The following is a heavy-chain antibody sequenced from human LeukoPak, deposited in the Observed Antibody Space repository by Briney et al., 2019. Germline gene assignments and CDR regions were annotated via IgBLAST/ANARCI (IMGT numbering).Heavy chain of an antibody. CDR1: GGSISSYY. J-gene: IGHJ4*02. V-gene: IGHV4-59*01. CDR3: ARGGESTSWHTDY. CDR2: IYYSGST. Sequence: SETLSLTCTVSGGSISSYYWSWIRQPPGKGLEWIGYIYYSGSTNYNPSLKGRVAISVDTSKNQFSLKLSSVTAADTAVYYCARGGESTSWHTDYWGQGTLVTVSS. D-gene: IGHD6-13*01.